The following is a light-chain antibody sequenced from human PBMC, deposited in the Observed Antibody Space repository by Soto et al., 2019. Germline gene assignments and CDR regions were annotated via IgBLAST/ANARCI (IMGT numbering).Light chain of an antibody. CDR3: QQYSGSYT. V-gene: IGKV3-20*01. CDR2: GAS. J-gene: IGKJ2*01. CDR1: QSISNNY. Sequence: ENGLTQSPGTLSLSPGERATLSCRASQSISNNYLAWYQRKPGQAPSLLIYGASSRATGLPDRFSGSGSGTDFALTISRLEPEDCAVYYCQQYSGSYTFGQGTKQEIK.